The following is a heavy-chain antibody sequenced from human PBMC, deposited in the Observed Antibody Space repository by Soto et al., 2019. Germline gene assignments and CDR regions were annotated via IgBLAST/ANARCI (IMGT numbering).Heavy chain of an antibody. CDR3: ARGNQRWLQLWYFDL. V-gene: IGHV1-69*12. D-gene: IGHD5-12*01. Sequence: QVQLVQSGAEVKKPGSSVKVSCKASGGTFSSYSISSVRQAPGQGLEWMGGIIPIFGTVNYAQKFQGRVTITADESTSTAYMELSSLRSEDTAVYYCARGNQRWLQLWYFDLWGRGTLVTVSS. CDR2: IIPIFGTV. CDR1: GGTFSSYS. J-gene: IGHJ2*01.